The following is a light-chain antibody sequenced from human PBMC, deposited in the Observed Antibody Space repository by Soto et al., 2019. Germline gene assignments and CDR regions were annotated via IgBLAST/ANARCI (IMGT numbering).Light chain of an antibody. Sequence: EIVLTQSPGTLSLSPGAIATLSCGAIESVSSGYLAWYQQKPGQAPRLLIYGASSRATGIPDRFSGSVSGTDFTLTISRLEPEDFAVYYCQQYGNSPLFSFGPGTKVDIK. CDR1: ESVSSGY. V-gene: IGKV3-20*01. CDR2: GAS. CDR3: QQYGNSPLFS. J-gene: IGKJ3*01.